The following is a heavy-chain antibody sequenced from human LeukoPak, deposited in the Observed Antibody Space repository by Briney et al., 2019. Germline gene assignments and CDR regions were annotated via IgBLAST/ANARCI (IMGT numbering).Heavy chain of an antibody. D-gene: IGHD1-1*01. CDR2: IRGSGVTT. CDR3: AKDAAGNVDYPYYFDY. J-gene: IGHJ4*02. V-gene: IGHV3-23*01. CDR1: GFTFRGYG. Sequence: PGGSLRLSCEASGFTFRGYGMSWVRQAPGKGLEWVSAIRGSGVTTYYADSVKGRFTISRDNSRTTLYLLMNSLRAEDTAVYYCAKDAAGNVDYPYYFDYWGQGALVTVSS.